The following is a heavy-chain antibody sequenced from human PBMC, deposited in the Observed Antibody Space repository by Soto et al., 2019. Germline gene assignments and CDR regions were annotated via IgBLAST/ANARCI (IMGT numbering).Heavy chain of an antibody. Sequence: QGQLVQSGAEVQNPGAAVKVSCEASGYTFTSYYMHWVRQAPGQGLEWMGIINPSGGSTSYEQKFGGRVTMTRDTSTSTVNMELSSLRSEETAVYYCASAQGYSYHAYYGIDVWGQGTTVTVSS. D-gene: IGHD5-18*01. CDR2: INPSGGST. CDR1: GYTFTSYY. J-gene: IGHJ6*02. V-gene: IGHV1-46*01. CDR3: ASAQGYSYHAYYGIDV.